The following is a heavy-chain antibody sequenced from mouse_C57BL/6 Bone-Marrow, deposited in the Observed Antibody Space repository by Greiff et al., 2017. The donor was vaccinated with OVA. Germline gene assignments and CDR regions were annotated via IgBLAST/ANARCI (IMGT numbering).Heavy chain of an antibody. CDR2: ISSGGSYT. CDR3: ARYYYGSSYY. J-gene: IGHJ2*01. Sequence: EVKLMESGGDLVKPGGSLKLSCAASGFTFSSYGMSWVRQTPDKRLEWVATISSGGSYTYYPDSVKGRFTISRDNAKNTLYLQMSSLKSEDTAMYYCARYYYGSSYYWGQGTTLTVSS. CDR1: GFTFSSYG. V-gene: IGHV5-6*01. D-gene: IGHD1-1*01.